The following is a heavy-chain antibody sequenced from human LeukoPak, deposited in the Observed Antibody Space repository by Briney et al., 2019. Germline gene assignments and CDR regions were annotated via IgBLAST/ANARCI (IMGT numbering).Heavy chain of an antibody. CDR1: GFTFSSYS. CDR3: ATGGVGATSPLFIDY. D-gene: IGHD1-26*01. V-gene: IGHV3-21*01. Sequence: KSGGSLRLSCAASGFTFSSYSMNWVRQATGKGLDWVSFISSSTSYIYYAASLKGRFTISRDNAKNSLFLQMNSLRAEDTAVYYCATGGVGATSPLFIDYWGQGTLVTVSS. J-gene: IGHJ4*02. CDR2: ISSSTSYI.